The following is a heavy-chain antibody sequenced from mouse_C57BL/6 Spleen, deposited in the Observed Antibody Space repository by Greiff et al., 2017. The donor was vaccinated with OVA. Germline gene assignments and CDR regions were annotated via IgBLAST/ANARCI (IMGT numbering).Heavy chain of an antibody. J-gene: IGHJ4*01. V-gene: IGHV5-17*01. CDR3: ARRFNTVVATRLDYAMDY. CDR2: ISSGSGTI. Sequence: EVMLVESGGGLVKPGGSLKLSCAASGFTFTDYGMHWVRQAPEKGLQWVGYISSGSGTIYYADTVKGRFTIARDNAKNTLFMQMTSLRTEDTAMYYGARRFNTVVATRLDYAMDYWGQGTSVTVSS. D-gene: IGHD1-1*01. CDR1: GFTFTDYG.